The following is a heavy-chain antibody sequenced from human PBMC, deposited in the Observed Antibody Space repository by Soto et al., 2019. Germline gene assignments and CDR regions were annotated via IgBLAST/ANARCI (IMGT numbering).Heavy chain of an antibody. CDR1: CYTFTSYG. J-gene: IGHJ4*02. V-gene: IGHV1-18*01. D-gene: IGHD3-3*01. CDR3: ARDERGYYDFWSGYSDFDY. Sequence: ASVKVSCQASCYTFTSYGSSWVRQAPGQGLEWMAWISTNNGNTNYAQKLQGRVTMTTDSSTSTAYMELRSLRSDDSAVYYCARDERGYYDFWSGYSDFDYWGQGTLVTVSS. CDR2: ISTNNGNT.